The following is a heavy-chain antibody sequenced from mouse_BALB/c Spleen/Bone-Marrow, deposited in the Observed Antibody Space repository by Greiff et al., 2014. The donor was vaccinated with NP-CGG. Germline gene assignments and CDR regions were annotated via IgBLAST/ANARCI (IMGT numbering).Heavy chain of an antibody. CDR1: GYTFTEYT. D-gene: IGHD3-2*01. CDR2: INPNNGVT. CDR3: ARRQLGPAWFAY. Sequence: EVKLQESGPELVKPGASVKISCKTSGYTFTEYTMHWVKQSHGKSLEWIGGINPNNGVTSYNQKFKGKATLTVDKSSSTAYMELRSLTPEDSAVYYCARRQLGPAWFAYWGQGTLVTVSA. V-gene: IGHV1-18*01. J-gene: IGHJ3*01.